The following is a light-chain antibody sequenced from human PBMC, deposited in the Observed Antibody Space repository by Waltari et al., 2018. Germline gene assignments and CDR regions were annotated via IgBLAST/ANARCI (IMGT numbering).Light chain of an antibody. CDR2: SND. CDR3: ATWDDSLDAWV. V-gene: IGLV1-44*01. J-gene: IGLJ3*02. Sequence: QSVLTQPPSASATPGPRVIISCSGSSSNLGTNTVTWYQQLPGTAPKLLIYSNDQRPSGVPDRFSGSRSGTSASLAISGLQSEDETDYYCATWDDSLDAWVFGGGTKVTVL. CDR1: SSNLGTNT.